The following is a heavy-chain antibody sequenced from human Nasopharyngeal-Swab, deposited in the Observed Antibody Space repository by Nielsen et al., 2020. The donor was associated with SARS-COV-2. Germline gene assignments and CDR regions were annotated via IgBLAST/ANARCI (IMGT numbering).Heavy chain of an antibody. D-gene: IGHD3-10*01. CDR2: ISYDGSNK. J-gene: IGHJ5*02. CDR1: GFTFSSYA. V-gene: IGHV3-30-3*01. CDR3: ARDWAHYYGSGALLLWWFDP. Sequence: GESLKISCAASGFTFSSYAMHWVRQAPGKGLEWVAVISYDGSNKYYADSVKGRFTISRDNSKSTLYLQMNSLRAEDTAVYYCARDWAHYYGSGALLLWWFDPWGQGTLVTVSS.